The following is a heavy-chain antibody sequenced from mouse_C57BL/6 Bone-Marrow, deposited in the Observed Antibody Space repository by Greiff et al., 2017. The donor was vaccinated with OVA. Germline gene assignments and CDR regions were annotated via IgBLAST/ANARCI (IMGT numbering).Heavy chain of an antibody. CDR3: ARKDYYGSRDYFDY. CDR1: GIDFSRYW. CDR2: INPDSSTI. D-gene: IGHD1-1*01. V-gene: IGHV4-1*01. J-gene: IGHJ2*01. Sequence: LVESGGGLVQPGGSLKLSCAASGIDFSRYWMSWVRRAPGKGLEWIGEINPDSSTINYAPSLKDKFIISRDNAKNTLYLQMSKVRSEDTALDYCARKDYYGSRDYFDYWGQGTTLTVSS.